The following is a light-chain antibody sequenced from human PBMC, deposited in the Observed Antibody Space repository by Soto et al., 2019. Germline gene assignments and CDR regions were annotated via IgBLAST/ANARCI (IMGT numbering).Light chain of an antibody. J-gene: IGLJ3*02. CDR1: SSNIGAGYD. CDR2: ANN. V-gene: IGLV1-40*01. CDR3: QSYDTSLSGWV. Sequence: QSVLTQPPSVSGAPGQRVTISCTGGSSNIGAGYDVHWYQQLPGTAPKLLIYANNNRPSGVPDRFYGSKSGTSASLAITGLQAEDESDYYCQSYDTSLSGWVFGGGTKLTVL.